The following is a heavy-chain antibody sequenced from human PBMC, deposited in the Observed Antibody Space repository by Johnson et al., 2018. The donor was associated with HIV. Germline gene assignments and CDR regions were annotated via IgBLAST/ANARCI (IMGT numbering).Heavy chain of an antibody. CDR2: IYSGGST. J-gene: IGHJ3*02. Sequence: QVQLVESGGGVVQPGRSLRLSCAASGFSFSSYGMHWVRQAPGKGLEWVSVIYSGGSTYNADSVKGRFTISRDNSKNTLYLQMNSLRAEDTAVYYCARETDYGPPNAFDIWGQGTMVTVSS. D-gene: IGHD4-17*01. V-gene: IGHV3-NL1*01. CDR1: GFSFSSYG. CDR3: ARETDYGPPNAFDI.